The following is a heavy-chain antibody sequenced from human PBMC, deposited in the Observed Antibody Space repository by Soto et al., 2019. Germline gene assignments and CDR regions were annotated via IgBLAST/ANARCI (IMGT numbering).Heavy chain of an antibody. Sequence: QVQLVQSGAEVKKPGSSVKVSCKASGGTFSSYAISWVRQAPGQGLEWMGGIIPIFGTANYAQKFQGRVTXTAXXXXXXXXXXXXXXXXXDTAVYYCARLDNGGWISPSGVFDYWGQGTLVTVSS. CDR1: GGTFSSYA. J-gene: IGHJ4*02. V-gene: IGHV1-69*01. D-gene: IGHD6-19*01. CDR3: ARLDNGGWISPSGVFDY. CDR2: IIPIFGTA.